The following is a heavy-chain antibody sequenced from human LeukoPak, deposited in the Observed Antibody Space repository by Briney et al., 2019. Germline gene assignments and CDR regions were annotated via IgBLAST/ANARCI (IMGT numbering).Heavy chain of an antibody. V-gene: IGHV3-23*01. Sequence: PGGSLRLSCAAPGFTFSSYAMNWVRQAPGKGLEWVSGTGSTGVSTFYADSVKGRFTVSRDNSKNTLSLQMNSLRAEDTAVYYCAKDPGVVPAHYFDYWGQGTLVTVSS. CDR1: GFTFSSYA. CDR3: AKDPGVVPAHYFDY. CDR2: TGSTGVST. J-gene: IGHJ4*02. D-gene: IGHD2-2*01.